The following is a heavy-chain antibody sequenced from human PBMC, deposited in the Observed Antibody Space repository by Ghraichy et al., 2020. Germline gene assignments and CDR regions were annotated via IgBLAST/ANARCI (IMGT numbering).Heavy chain of an antibody. CDR1: GFVCTPSW. Sequence: GGSLRLSCIGCGFVCTPSWITWVRQAPGNELEWVATLNPDASEKNYVGSVQGRFTISRDNAKNSLYLQLNSLRAEDTSVYYCARDKAYSSFDYWGQGTLVIVCS. J-gene: IGHJ4*02. CDR3: ARDKAYSSFDY. CDR2: LNPDASEK. V-gene: IGHV3-7*01. D-gene: IGHD2-15*01.